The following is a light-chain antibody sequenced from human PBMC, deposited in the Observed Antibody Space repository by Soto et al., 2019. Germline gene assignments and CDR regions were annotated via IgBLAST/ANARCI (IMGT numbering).Light chain of an antibody. J-gene: IGLJ2*01. Sequence: QSALTQPASVSGSPGQSITISCAGTMRDVGAYNLVSWYQQHPGRAPQLIIYEVRNRPSGISFRFSGSKSGNTASLTISGLQAEYEADYYFSSYTSKSSLIFGGGTKVTV. V-gene: IGLV2-14*01. CDR2: EVR. CDR3: SSYTSKSSLI. CDR1: MRDVGAYNL.